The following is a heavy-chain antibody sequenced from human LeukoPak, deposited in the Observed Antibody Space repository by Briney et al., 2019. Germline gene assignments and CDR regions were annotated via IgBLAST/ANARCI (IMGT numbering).Heavy chain of an antibody. CDR1: GFTLSTYA. J-gene: IGHJ3*02. Sequence: GGSLRLSCAASGFTLSTYAMNWVRQAPGKGLEWVAVISYDGSNKYYADSVKGRFTISRDNSKNTLYLQMNSLRAEDTAVYYCARGAYYYDSSAEGGAFDIWGQGTMVSVSS. CDR2: ISYDGSNK. D-gene: IGHD3-22*01. CDR3: ARGAYYYDSSAEGGAFDI. V-gene: IGHV3-30*03.